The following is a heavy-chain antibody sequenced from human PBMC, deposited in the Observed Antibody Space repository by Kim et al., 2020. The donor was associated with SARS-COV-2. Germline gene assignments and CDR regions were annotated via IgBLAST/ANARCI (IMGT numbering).Heavy chain of an antibody. CDR1: GYTFTSYG. CDR3: ASFGATVVPADHSYYYYGMDV. Sequence: ASVKVSCKASGYTFTSYGISWVRQAPGQGLEWMGWISAYNGNTNYAQKLQGRVTMTTDTSTSTAYMELRSLRSDDTAVYYCASFGATVVPADHSYYYYGMDVWGQGTTVTVSS. CDR2: ISAYNGNT. V-gene: IGHV1-18*04. D-gene: IGHD2-2*01. J-gene: IGHJ6*02.